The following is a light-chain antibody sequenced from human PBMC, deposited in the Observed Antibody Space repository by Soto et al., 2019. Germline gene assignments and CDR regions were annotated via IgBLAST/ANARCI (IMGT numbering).Light chain of an antibody. Sequence: EIVMTQSPATLSMSPVEIATLSCMASQSVGTNLAWFQQKPGQAPRLLMYGASTWASGIPARFSGSGSGTDFTLTISSLQSEDFAVYYCQQYNAWTWTFGQGTKVDIK. CDR3: QQYNAWTWT. J-gene: IGKJ1*01. CDR2: GAS. CDR1: QSVGTN. V-gene: IGKV3-15*01.